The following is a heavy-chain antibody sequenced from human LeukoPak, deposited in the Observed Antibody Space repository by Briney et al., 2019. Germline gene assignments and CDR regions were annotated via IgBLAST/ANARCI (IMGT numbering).Heavy chain of an antibody. Sequence: PGGSLRLSCAASGFTFSSYAMSWVRQAPGKGLEWVSGISGSGVSAYYGDSVKGRFTTTRDNSKNTLYLQMNSLRAEDTAVYYCAKRRSGSGGWFPFDYWGQGTLVTVSS. J-gene: IGHJ4*02. V-gene: IGHV3-23*01. D-gene: IGHD6-19*01. CDR3: AKRRSGSGGWFPFDY. CDR1: GFTFSSYA. CDR2: ISGSGVSA.